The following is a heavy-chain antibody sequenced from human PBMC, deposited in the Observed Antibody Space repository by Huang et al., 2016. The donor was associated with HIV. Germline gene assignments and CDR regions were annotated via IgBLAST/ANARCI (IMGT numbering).Heavy chain of an antibody. Sequence: EVQLLESGGGLVQPGGSLRLSCAASGFTFSSYAMSWVRQAPGKGLEGVSSITVRGSSSYYADAVKGRCTISRDNSKNTLYRQMNSLRAEDTAIYYCAKADSGAAAGSLVDYWGQGTLVTVSS. CDR3: AKADSGAAAGSLVDY. J-gene: IGHJ4*02. D-gene: IGHD6-13*01. CDR2: ITVRGSSS. CDR1: GFTFSSYA. V-gene: IGHV3-23*01.